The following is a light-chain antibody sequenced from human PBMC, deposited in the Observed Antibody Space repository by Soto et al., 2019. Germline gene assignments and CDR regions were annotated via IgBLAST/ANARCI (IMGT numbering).Light chain of an antibody. CDR2: SIS. Sequence: QTVVTQEPSLTVSPGGTVNLTCGSSTGAVTSGYYPNWFQQKPGQPPRPLIYSISNKHSWTPARFSGSLLGDKAALTLSGVLPEDEADYYCLLYYGGAQVFGGGTKLTVL. CDR3: LLYYGGAQV. CDR1: TGAVTSGYY. V-gene: IGLV7-43*01. J-gene: IGLJ3*02.